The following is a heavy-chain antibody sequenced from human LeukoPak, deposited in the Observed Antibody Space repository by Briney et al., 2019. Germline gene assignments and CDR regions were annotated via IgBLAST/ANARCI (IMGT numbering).Heavy chain of an antibody. Sequence: PGGSLRLSCVASGCAVSINYMTWVRQAPGKGLEWVSVIYSGGSTYYADSVKGRFTISRDISNNTVHLQMNSLSAADTAVYYCATNIVGGSHTQWPDSYYYYGMDVWGPGATVTVSS. CDR1: GCAVSINY. CDR2: IYSGGST. J-gene: IGHJ6*02. D-gene: IGHD3-16*01. V-gene: IGHV3-53*01. CDR3: ATNIVGGSHTQWPDSYYYYGMDV.